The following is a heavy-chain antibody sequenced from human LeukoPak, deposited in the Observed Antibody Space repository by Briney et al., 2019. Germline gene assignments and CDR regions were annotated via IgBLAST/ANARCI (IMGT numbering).Heavy chain of an antibody. D-gene: IGHD2-8*01. V-gene: IGHV4-34*01. CDR3: ARELMYFDY. CDR1: GGSFSGYY. Sequence: SETLSLTCAVYGGSFSGYYWSWIRQPPGKGLEWIGEINHSGSTNYNPSLKSRVTISVDTSKNQFSLKLSSVTAADTAVYYCARELMYFDYWGQGTLVTVSS. CDR2: INHSGST. J-gene: IGHJ4*02.